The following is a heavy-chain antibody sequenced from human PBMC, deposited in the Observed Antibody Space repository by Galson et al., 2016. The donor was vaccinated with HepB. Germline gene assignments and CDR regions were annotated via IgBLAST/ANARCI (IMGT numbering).Heavy chain of an antibody. J-gene: IGHJ6*02. D-gene: IGHD2-8*02. CDR3: ARDRRGTCTGGRCYYYGMDV. Sequence: CAISGDSVSNKSATWNWIRQSPSRGLEWLGRTHYTSKWYNDYAESVKSRLIINPDTPKNQFSLQLNSVTPEDTAVYFRARDRRGTCTGGRCYYYGMDVWGQGTTVTVSS. CDR2: THYTSKWYN. V-gene: IGHV6-1*01. CDR1: GDSVSNKSAT.